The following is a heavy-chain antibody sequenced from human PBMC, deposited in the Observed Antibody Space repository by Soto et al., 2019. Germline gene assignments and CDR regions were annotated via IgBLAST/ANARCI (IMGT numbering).Heavy chain of an antibody. Sequence: EVQLLESGGGLVQRGGSLRLSCAASGFTFSSYAMNWVRQAPGKGLEWVSTISGSGGNAYYADSVKGRFTISRDNSKNTLHLQMNSLRADDTAVYYCAKDGASGSYPPYYYYGMDVWGQGTTVTVSS. V-gene: IGHV3-23*01. CDR3: AKDGASGSYPPYYYYGMDV. CDR2: ISGSGGNA. J-gene: IGHJ6*02. CDR1: GFTFSSYA. D-gene: IGHD1-26*01.